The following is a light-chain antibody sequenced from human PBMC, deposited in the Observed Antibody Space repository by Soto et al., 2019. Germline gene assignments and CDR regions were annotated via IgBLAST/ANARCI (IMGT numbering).Light chain of an antibody. CDR1: QDIGTY. J-gene: IGKJ1*01. Sequence: AIRMTQSPSSFSASTGDRVSITCRATQDIGTYLAWYKQIPGKAPKXXSYDASTLQTGVPSRLSGSGSGTDFTLTISYLQSEDFGTYYCQQFYNYPRTFGQGTKVDIK. CDR2: DAS. CDR3: QQFYNYPRT. V-gene: IGKV1-8*01.